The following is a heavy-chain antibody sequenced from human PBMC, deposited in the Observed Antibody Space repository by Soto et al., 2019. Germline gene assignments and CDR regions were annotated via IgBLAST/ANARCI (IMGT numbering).Heavy chain of an antibody. Sequence: PGGSLRLSCAASGFTFSSYGMHWVRQAPGKGLEWVAVISYDGSNKYYADSVKGRFTISRDNSKNTLYLQMNSLRAEDTAVYYCAKDYVSAAAGSFPWFGPWGQGTLVTVSS. CDR3: AKDYVSAAAGSFPWFGP. CDR1: GFTFSSYG. CDR2: ISYDGSNK. D-gene: IGHD6-13*01. V-gene: IGHV3-30*18. J-gene: IGHJ5*02.